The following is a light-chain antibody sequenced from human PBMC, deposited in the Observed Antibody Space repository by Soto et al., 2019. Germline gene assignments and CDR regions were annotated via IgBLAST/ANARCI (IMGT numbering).Light chain of an antibody. CDR2: EVS. Sequence: QSVLTQPASVSGSPGQSITISCTGTSSDVGAYNYVSWYQQHPDKAPKLMIFEVSDRPSGVSNRFSGSNSGNTASLTISGLQAEDEADYFCSSYTSNSPLVFGGGTKLTVL. J-gene: IGLJ3*02. CDR1: SSDVGAYNY. CDR3: SSYTSNSPLV. V-gene: IGLV2-14*01.